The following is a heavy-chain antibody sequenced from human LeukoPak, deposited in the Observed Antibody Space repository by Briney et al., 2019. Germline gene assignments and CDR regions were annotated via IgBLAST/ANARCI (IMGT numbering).Heavy chain of an antibody. CDR3: ARGTYSSSWYRLFGY. Sequence: SETLSLTCTVSGGSISSYYWSWIRQPPGKGLEWIGYIYYSGTTNYNPSLKSRVTISVVTSKNQFSLKLSSVTAADTAVYYWARGTYSSSWYRLFGYWGQGTLVTVSS. CDR2: IYYSGTT. J-gene: IGHJ4*02. V-gene: IGHV4-59*01. CDR1: GGSISSYY. D-gene: IGHD6-13*01.